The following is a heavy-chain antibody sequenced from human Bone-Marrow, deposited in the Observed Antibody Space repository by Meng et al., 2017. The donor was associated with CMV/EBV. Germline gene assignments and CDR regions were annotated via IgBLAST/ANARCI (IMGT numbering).Heavy chain of an antibody. D-gene: IGHD3-3*01. J-gene: IGHJ6*02. CDR2: IYWNDDK. Sequence: SGPTLVKPTQTLTLTCTFSGFSLSTSGVGVGWIRQPPGKALEWLALIYWNDDKRYSPSLKSRLTITKDTSKNQVVLTMTNMDPVDTATYYCAHSGPSGYYDFWSGYEYYYYYGMDVWAQGTTATFPS. CDR1: GFSLSTSGVG. V-gene: IGHV2-5*01. CDR3: AHSGPSGYYDFWSGYEYYYYYGMDV.